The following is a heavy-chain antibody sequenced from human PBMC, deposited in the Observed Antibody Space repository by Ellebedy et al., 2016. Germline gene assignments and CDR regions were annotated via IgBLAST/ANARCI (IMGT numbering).Heavy chain of an antibody. CDR3: ARDVRGWYGGYYFDY. CDR1: GFTFSSYA. D-gene: IGHD6-19*01. Sequence: GGSLRLSXAASGFTFSSYAMSWVRQAPGKGLEWVSSISSSSSYIYYADSVKGRFTISRDNAKNSLYLQMNSLRAEDTAVYYCARDVRGWYGGYYFDYWGQGTLVTVSS. J-gene: IGHJ4*02. CDR2: ISSSSSYI. V-gene: IGHV3-21*01.